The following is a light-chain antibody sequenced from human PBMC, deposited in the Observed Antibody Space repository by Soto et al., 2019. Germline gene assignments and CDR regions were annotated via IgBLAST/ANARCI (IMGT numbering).Light chain of an antibody. J-gene: IGLJ1*01. CDR3: SSYTSSTTRV. CDR2: DVS. Sequence: QSALTQPASVSGSPGQSITISCTGTSSDVGDYNYVSWYQQHPGKAPKLMIYDVSNRPSGVSNRFSGSKSGSTASLTISGLQAEDEADYYCSSYTSSTTRVFGTGTKLTVL. V-gene: IGLV2-14*01. CDR1: SSDVGDYNY.